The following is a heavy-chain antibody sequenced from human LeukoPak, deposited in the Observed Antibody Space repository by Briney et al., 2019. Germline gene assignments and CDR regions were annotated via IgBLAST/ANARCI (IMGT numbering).Heavy chain of an antibody. V-gene: IGHV4-59*01. D-gene: IGHD3-9*01. Sequence: PSETLSLTCTVSGGSISSYYWSWIRQPPGKGLEWIGYIYYSGSTNYNPSLKSRVTISVDTSKNQFSLKLRYLPAADESVYYFAGRSASYGILACYYPLYYFDYWGQGTLVTVSS. J-gene: IGHJ4*02. CDR1: GGSISSYY. CDR2: IYYSGST. CDR3: AGRSASYGILACYYPLYYFDY.